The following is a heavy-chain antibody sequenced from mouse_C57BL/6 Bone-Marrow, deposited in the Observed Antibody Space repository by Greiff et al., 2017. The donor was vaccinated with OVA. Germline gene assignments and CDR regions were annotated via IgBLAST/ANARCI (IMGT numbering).Heavy chain of an antibody. D-gene: IGHD2-3*01. CDR3: ARNYDGYPFAY. CDR2: IYPGSGNT. V-gene: IGHV1-76*01. Sequence: QVQLQQSGAELVRPGASVKLSCKASGYTFTDYYINWVKQRPGQGLEWIASIYPGSGNTYYNEKFKGKATLTAEKSSSTAYMQLSSLTSEDSAVYFCARNYDGYPFAYWGQGTLVTVSA. CDR1: GYTFTDYY. J-gene: IGHJ3*01.